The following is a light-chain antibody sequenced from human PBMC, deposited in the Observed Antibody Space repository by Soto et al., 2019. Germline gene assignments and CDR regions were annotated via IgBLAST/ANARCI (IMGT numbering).Light chain of an antibody. CDR2: DAS. Sequence: EIVLTQSPATLSLSPGERATLSCRASQSVSSHLAWYQQKPGQAPRLLIYDASNRATGIPARFSGSGSGTDFTLTISSLEPEDFVVYYCQQRSNWPASFGQGTKLEIK. CDR3: QQRSNWPAS. J-gene: IGKJ2*01. CDR1: QSVSSH. V-gene: IGKV3-11*01.